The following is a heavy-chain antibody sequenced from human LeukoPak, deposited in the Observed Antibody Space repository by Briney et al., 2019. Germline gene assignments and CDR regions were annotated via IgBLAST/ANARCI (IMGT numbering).Heavy chain of an antibody. D-gene: IGHD3-22*01. V-gene: IGHV4-34*01. J-gene: IGHJ3*02. CDR1: GGSFSGYY. CDR3: ARAGRYYYDSTNENNAFDI. CDR2: INHSGST. Sequence: PSETLSLTCAVYGGSFSGYYWSWIRQPPGKGLEWIGEINHSGSTNYNPSLKSRVTISIDTSKNQFSLKLSSVTAADTAVYYCARAGRYYYDSTNENNAFDIWGQGTMVTVSS.